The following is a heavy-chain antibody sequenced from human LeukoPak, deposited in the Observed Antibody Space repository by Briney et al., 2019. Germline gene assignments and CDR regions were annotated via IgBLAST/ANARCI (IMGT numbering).Heavy chain of an antibody. J-gene: IGHJ2*01. CDR3: AREASSYWYFDL. D-gene: IGHD3-10*01. Sequence: PGGSLRLSCAASGFTFSTYAMSWVRQAPGKGLEWVSAISASGGSTYYADSVKGRFTFSRDNSKNTLYLQMNSLRADDTALYYCAREASSYWYFDLWGRGTLVTVSP. CDR1: GFTFSTYA. V-gene: IGHV3-23*01. CDR2: ISASGGST.